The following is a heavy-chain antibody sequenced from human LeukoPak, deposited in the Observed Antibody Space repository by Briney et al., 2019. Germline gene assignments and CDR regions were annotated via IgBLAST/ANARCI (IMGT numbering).Heavy chain of an antibody. D-gene: IGHD1-26*01. CDR1: GFTFSSYS. CDR2: ISSSSSYI. J-gene: IGHJ4*02. Sequence: GGSLRLSCAASGFTFSSYSMNWVRQAPGKGLEWVSSISSSSSYIYYADSVKGRFTISRDNAKNSLYLQMNSLRAEDTAVYYCARGYSESYWVFDYWGQGTLVTISS. CDR3: ARGYSESYWVFDY. V-gene: IGHV3-21*01.